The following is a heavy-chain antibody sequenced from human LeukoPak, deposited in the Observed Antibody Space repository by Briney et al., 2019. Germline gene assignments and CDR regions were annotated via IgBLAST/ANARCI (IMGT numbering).Heavy chain of an antibody. CDR1: GGSISSYY. D-gene: IGHD1-26*01. CDR3: ARLASGSYGPLTPFDY. V-gene: IGHV4-59*08. J-gene: IGHJ4*02. Sequence: SETLSLTCTVSGGSISSYYWSWIRQPPGKGLEWIGDIYYSGSTNYNPSLKSRVTISVDTSRNQFSLRLSSVTAADTAVYYSARLASGSYGPLTPFDYWGQGTLVTVSS. CDR2: IYYSGST.